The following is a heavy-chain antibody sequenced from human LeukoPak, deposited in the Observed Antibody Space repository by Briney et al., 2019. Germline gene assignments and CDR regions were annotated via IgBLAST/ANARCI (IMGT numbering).Heavy chain of an antibody. D-gene: IGHD3-10*01. Sequence: GSLRLSCAASGFIFSDYYMSWIRQAPGKGLEWVSYISIPGSTKYYADSVKGRFTISRDNAKNSLYLQMNSLRAEDTALYYCAKGTSGMDVWGQGTTVTVSS. CDR1: GFIFSDYY. V-gene: IGHV3-11*01. CDR3: AKGTSGMDV. CDR2: ISIPGSTK. J-gene: IGHJ6*01.